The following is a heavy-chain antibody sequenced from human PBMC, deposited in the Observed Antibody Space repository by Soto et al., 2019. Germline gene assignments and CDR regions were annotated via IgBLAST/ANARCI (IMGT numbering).Heavy chain of an antibody. V-gene: IGHV3-30*18. Sequence: QVPLVESGGGVVQPGRSLRLACAASGFIFSGYGMHWVRQAPGKGLEWVAVISHDGSSKFYADSVKGRFTISRDNSKNPLYLEMNSLRLEDTAVYYWAKERVVLGVTDYWGQGTLVTVSS. D-gene: IGHD3-10*01. CDR2: ISHDGSSK. CDR1: GFIFSGYG. J-gene: IGHJ4*02. CDR3: AKERVVLGVTDY.